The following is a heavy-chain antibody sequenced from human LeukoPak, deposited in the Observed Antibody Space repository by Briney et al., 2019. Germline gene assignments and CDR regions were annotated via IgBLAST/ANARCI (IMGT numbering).Heavy chain of an antibody. J-gene: IGHJ5*02. CDR2: IWYDGSNK. Sequence: GGSLRLSCAASGFTFSSYGMHWVRQAPGKGLEWVAVIWYDGSNKYYADSVKGRFTISRDDSNNTLYLQMNSLRAEDTVVYYCARDSLETSSGWFDPWGQGTLVTVSS. V-gene: IGHV3-33*01. D-gene: IGHD6-19*01. CDR3: ARDSLETSSGWFDP. CDR1: GFTFSSYG.